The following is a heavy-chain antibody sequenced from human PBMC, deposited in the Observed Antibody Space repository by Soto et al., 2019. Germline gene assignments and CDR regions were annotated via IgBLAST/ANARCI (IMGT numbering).Heavy chain of an antibody. CDR1: GGTFSSYP. Sequence: QVQLVQSGDEVKKPGSSVKVSCEASGGTFSSYPINWVRQAPGQGLEWMGGIIPFFGTSNYAQKFQGRVTITADDSTSTAYMELRSLRAEDTAVYYSARVGHITNYGMAVWGQGTTVTVS. J-gene: IGHJ6*02. D-gene: IGHD1-26*01. CDR3: ARVGHITNYGMAV. CDR2: IIPFFGTS. V-gene: IGHV1-69*01.